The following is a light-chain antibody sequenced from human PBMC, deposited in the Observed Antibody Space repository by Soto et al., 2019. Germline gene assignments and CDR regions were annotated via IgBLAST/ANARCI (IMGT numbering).Light chain of an antibody. J-gene: IGKJ1*01. CDR1: QTISSW. V-gene: IGKV1-5*01. CDR3: QHYNTYPWT. CDR2: GAS. Sequence: EIEMTQYPSTLSGSVGDRFTITCRASQTISSWLAWYQQKPGKAPKLLIYGASTVRSGVTSRFSGSGSGTEFTLTISSLKPGDFATYYCQHYNTYPWTFGQGTKVDNK.